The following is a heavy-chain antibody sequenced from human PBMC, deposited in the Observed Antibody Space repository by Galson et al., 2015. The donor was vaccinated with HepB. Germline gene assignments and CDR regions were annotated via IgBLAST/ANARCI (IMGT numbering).Heavy chain of an antibody. Sequence: SVKVSCKASGYTFTSYGISWVRQAPGQGLEWMGWISAYNGNTNYAQKLQGRVTMTTDTSTSTAYMELRSLRSDDTAVYYCARYRDQGSIAAAGQFDYWGQGTLVTVSS. J-gene: IGHJ4*02. D-gene: IGHD6-13*01. CDR2: ISAYNGNT. CDR1: GYTFTSYG. CDR3: ARYRDQGSIAAAGQFDY. V-gene: IGHV1-18*04.